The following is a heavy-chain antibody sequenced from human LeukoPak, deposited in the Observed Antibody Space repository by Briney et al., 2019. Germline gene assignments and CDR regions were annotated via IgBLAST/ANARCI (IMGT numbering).Heavy chain of an antibody. J-gene: IGHJ4*02. D-gene: IGHD6-6*01. V-gene: IGHV3-72*01. CDR3: ARAYSSSSRTPGY. CDR1: GFTFSDHF. Sequence: GSLRLSCTASGFTFSDHFMDWVRQAPGKGLEWVGRTRNKADSYTTEYAASVKGRFTISREGSKNSLYLQMDSLKIEDTAVYYCARAYSSSSRTPGYWGQGTLVTVSS. CDR2: TRNKADSYTT.